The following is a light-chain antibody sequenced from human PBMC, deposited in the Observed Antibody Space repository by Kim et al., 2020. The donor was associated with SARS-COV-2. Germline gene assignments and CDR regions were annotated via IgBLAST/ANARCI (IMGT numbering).Light chain of an antibody. CDR2: EDD. J-gene: IGLJ3*02. V-gene: IGLV6-57*01. CDR3: HSFDISNWV. CDR1: SGTIASNF. Sequence: NFMLTQPHSVSESPGKTVTISCTPDSGTIASNFVQWLQQRPGSSHTTVIFEDDRRPSGVPDRFSGSVDGSSNTASLTISGLKTEDEADYYCHSFDISNWVFGGGTQLTVL.